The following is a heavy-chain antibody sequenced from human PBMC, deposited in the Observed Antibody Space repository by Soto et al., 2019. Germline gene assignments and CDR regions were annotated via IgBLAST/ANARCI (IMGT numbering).Heavy chain of an antibody. CDR1: GETFTSCG. D-gene: IGHD5-12*01. V-gene: IGHV1-18*01. Sequence: GASLKVSCKASGETFTSCGISWVRQAPGQGLEWMGWISAYNGNTNYAQKLQGRVPMTTDTSTSTAYMELRSLRSDDTAVYYCARARLGWLRPYYYGMDVWGQGTTVTVSS. CDR2: ISAYNGNT. CDR3: ARARLGWLRPYYYGMDV. J-gene: IGHJ6*02.